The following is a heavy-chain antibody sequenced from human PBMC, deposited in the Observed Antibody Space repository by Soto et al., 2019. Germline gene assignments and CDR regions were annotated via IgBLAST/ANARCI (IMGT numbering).Heavy chain of an antibody. D-gene: IGHD3-9*01. V-gene: IGHV4-34*01. CDR1: GGSFSGYY. CDR3: ARDDSHYDILTGDGGRYYYYGMDV. CDR2: INHSGST. Sequence: QVQLQQWGAGLLKPSETLSLTCAVYGGSFSGYYWSWIRQPPGKGLEWIGEINHSGSTNYNPSLKSRVTISVDTSKNQFSLQLSSATAADTAVYYCARDDSHYDILTGDGGRYYYYGMDVW. J-gene: IGHJ6*01.